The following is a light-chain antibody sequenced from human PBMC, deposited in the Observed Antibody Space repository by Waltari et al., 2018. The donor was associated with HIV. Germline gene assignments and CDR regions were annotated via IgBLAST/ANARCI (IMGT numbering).Light chain of an antibody. V-gene: IGKV3-20*01. J-gene: IGKJ3*01. CDR1: RSVDSNY. CDR3: QQYGSSFLT. Sequence: VLTQSPATLSLSPGERATLSCRASRSVDSNYLAWYQQRPGQTPRLLIYGTSNRATGIPDRFTGGGSGADFTLSISGLEPDDFAVYYCQQYGSSFLTFGPGTKVEI. CDR2: GTS.